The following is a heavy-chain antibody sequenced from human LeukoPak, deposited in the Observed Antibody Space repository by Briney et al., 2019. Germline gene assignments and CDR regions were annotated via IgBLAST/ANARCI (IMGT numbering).Heavy chain of an antibody. V-gene: IGHV3-7*01. CDR3: ARARSYSFDI. Sequence: GGSLRLSCAASGFSFSDSWMSWVRQAPGKGLEWVAHIKPDESEKFYMDSVKGRFTVSRDNAKSLVFLLMNSLRAEDTAAYYCARARSYSFDIWGQGTMVTVSS. CDR2: IKPDESEK. CDR1: GFSFSDSW. J-gene: IGHJ3*02. D-gene: IGHD5-12*01.